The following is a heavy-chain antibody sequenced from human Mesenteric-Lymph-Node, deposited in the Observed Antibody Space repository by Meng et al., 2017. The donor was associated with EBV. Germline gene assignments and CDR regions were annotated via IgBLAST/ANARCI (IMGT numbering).Heavy chain of an antibody. Sequence: QVQLVQFVSEVKKPGASVKVYCKASGYTFTSYGISWVRQAPGQGLEWMGWISAYNGNTNYAQKLQGRVTMTTDTSTSTAYMELRSLRSDDTAVYYCARVWLWFGELGWFDPWGQGTLVTVSS. CDR3: ARVWLWFGELGWFDP. CDR1: GYTFTSYG. V-gene: IGHV1-18*01. D-gene: IGHD3-10*01. CDR2: ISAYNGNT. J-gene: IGHJ5*02.